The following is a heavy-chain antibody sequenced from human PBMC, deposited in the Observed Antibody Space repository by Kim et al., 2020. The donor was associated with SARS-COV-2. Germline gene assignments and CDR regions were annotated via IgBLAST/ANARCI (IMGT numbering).Heavy chain of an antibody. Sequence: SETLSLTCTVSGGSISSSSYYWGWIRQPPGKGLEWIGSIYYSGSTYYNPSLKSRVTISVDTSKNQFSLKLSSVTAADTAVYYCARRPTAAGSFGWFDPWGQGTLVTVSS. J-gene: IGHJ5*02. CDR1: GGSISSSSYY. CDR3: ARRPTAAGSFGWFDP. D-gene: IGHD6-13*01. V-gene: IGHV4-39*01. CDR2: IYYSGST.